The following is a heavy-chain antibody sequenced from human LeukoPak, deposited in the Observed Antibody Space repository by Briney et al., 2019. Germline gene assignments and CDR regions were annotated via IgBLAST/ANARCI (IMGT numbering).Heavy chain of an antibody. D-gene: IGHD3-22*01. CDR1: GFTFSDYY. V-gene: IGHV3-11*04. Sequence: GGSLRLSCAASGFTFSDYYMSWIRQAPGKGLEWVSYISSSGSTIYYADSVKGRFTISRDNANNSLSLQMNSLRVEDTAVYYCVRDLTHYYDTSGYYTRCFDYWGQGALVTVSS. J-gene: IGHJ4*02. CDR3: VRDLTHYYDTSGYYTRCFDY. CDR2: ISSSGSTI.